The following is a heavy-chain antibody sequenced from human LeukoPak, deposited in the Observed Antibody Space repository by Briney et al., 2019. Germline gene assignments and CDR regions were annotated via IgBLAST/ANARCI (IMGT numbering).Heavy chain of an antibody. V-gene: IGHV3-30*18. CDR3: AKGMYYYDSSGYYLFDY. J-gene: IGHJ4*02. CDR2: ISYDGSSK. D-gene: IGHD3-22*01. CDR1: GFTFSSYG. Sequence: GGSLRLSCAASGFTFSSYGMHWVRQAPGKGLEWVAVISYDGSSKFYADSVKGRFTISRDSSKNTLHLQMNRLRPEDTAVYYCAKGMYYYDSSGYYLFDYWGQGTLVTVSS.